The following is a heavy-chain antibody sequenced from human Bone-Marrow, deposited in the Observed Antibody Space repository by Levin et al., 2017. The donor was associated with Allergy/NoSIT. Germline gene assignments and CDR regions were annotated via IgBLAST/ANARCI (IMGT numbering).Heavy chain of an antibody. V-gene: IGHV3-7*03. CDR3: ARHLRGDSAYDGFDV. Sequence: ETLSLTCAASGFTFRDYWMTWARQTPGRGLEWVASINEDGSQKNYLDSVKGRFTISRDNAKDSVDLQMDYLRDDDTALYYCARHLRGDSAYDGFDVWGHGTMVTFSS. J-gene: IGHJ3*01. D-gene: IGHD5-12*01. CDR1: GFTFRDYW. CDR2: INEDGSQK.